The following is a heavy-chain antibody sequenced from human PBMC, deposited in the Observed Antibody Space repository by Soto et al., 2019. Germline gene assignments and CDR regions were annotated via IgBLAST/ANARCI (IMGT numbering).Heavy chain of an antibody. V-gene: IGHV4-31*03. CDR3: ARDKERAKYNDLSYGTEV. D-gene: IGHD3-3*01. J-gene: IGHJ6*02. CDR2: IYYSVST. Sequence: PSETLCLPGTPSGGCISSGGHYRSWLRQHPGKGLERIGCIYYSVSTYYNPSLKSRVTISVETSKNHFSLKLSSVTAAETAVYYCARDKERAKYNDLSYGTEVWDQ. CDR1: GGCISSGGHY.